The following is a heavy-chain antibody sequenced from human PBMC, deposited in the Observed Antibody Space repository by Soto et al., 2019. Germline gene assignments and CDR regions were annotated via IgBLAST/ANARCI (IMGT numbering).Heavy chain of an antibody. CDR2: INAGNGNT. J-gene: IGHJ4*02. CDR3: ARGSIAAMFDY. D-gene: IGHD6-6*01. CDR1: GYTFTSYA. V-gene: IGHV1-3*01. Sequence: ASVKVSCKASGYTFTSYAMHWVRQAPGQRLEWMGWINAGNGNTKYSQKFQGRVTITRDTSASTAYMELSSLRSEDTAGYYCARGSIAAMFDYWGQGTLVTVSS.